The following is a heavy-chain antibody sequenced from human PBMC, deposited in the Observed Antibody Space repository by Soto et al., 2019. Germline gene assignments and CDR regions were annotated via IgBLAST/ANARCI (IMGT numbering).Heavy chain of an antibody. CDR1: GGSLSSSSYY. CDR2: IYYSWST. D-gene: IGHD6-19*01. CDR3: ARDKLAVAGYYRLDV. V-gene: IGHV4-39*02. Sequence: PSETLSLTCTVSGGSLSSSSYYWGWIRQPPGKVLEWIGSIYYSWSTYYNPSLKSRVTISVDTSKHQFSLKLSSVTAADTAVYCCARDKLAVAGYYRLDVWAQGTTVNVSS. J-gene: IGHJ6*02.